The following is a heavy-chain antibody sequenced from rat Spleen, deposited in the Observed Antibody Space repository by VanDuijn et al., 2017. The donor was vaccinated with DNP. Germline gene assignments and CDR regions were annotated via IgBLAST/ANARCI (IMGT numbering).Heavy chain of an antibody. V-gene: IGHV5-25*01. J-gene: IGHJ3*01. CDR3: VRRGGKGLFSK. Sequence: EVQLVESGGDLVQPGGSMRLSCAVSGFTFSNYDMAWVRQAPSRGLEWVASVNTGGGITYYRDSVKGRFIVSRDNAKSTLDLQMDSLRSEDTATYYCVRRGGKGLFSKWGQGTLVTVSS. D-gene: IGHD3-1*01. CDR2: VNTGGGIT. CDR1: GFTFSNYD.